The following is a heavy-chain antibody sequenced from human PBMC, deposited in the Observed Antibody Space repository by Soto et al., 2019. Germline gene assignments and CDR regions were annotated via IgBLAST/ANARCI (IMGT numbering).Heavy chain of an antibody. J-gene: IGHJ4*02. CDR2: IVPVYCTA. CDR3: AREAATHSSGWHY. D-gene: IGHD6-19*01. Sequence: QVQLVQSGAEVKKPGSSLKVSCKASGDTYSSYEINWVLHAPGLGLEWMGGIVPVYCTANYSPKFQGRVTLIADVSTGTTYMELSSLRSADTAVYFCAREAATHSSGWHYWGQGTLVTVSS. CDR1: GDTYSSYE. V-gene: IGHV1-69*12.